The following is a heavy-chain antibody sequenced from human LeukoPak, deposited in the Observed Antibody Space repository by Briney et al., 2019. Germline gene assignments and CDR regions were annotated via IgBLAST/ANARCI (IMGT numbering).Heavy chain of an antibody. CDR3: AKDARRVRGVEPPYPYYYYGMDV. Sequence: GGSLRLSCAASGFTFSSYGMHWVRQAPGKGLEWVAVISYDGSNKYYADSVKGRFTISRDNSKNTLYLQMNSLRAEDTAVYYCAKDARRVRGVEPPYPYYYYGMDVWGQGTTVTVSS. CDR2: ISYDGSNK. V-gene: IGHV3-30*18. D-gene: IGHD3-10*01. CDR1: GFTFSSYG. J-gene: IGHJ6*02.